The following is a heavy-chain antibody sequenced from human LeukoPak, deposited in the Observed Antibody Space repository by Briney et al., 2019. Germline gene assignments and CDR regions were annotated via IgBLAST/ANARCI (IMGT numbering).Heavy chain of an antibody. J-gene: IGHJ5*02. CDR2: IIPIFGTA. CDR1: GGTFSSYA. CDR3: ARRHITIFGVVNNWFDP. Sequence: SVKVSCKASGGTFSSYAISWVRQAPGQGLEWMGGIIPIFGTANYAQKFQGRVTITTDESTSTAYMELSSLRPEDTAVYYCARRHITIFGVVNNWFDPWGQGTLVTVSS. V-gene: IGHV1-69*05. D-gene: IGHD3-3*01.